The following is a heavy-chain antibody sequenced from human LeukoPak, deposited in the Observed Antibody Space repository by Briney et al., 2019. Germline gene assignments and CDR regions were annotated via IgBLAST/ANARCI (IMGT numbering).Heavy chain of an antibody. V-gene: IGHV3-23*01. CDR2: ISGSGGFT. D-gene: IGHD4-17*01. CDR3: ARSYGDGRLYYMDV. Sequence: AGGSLRLSCAASGFSFSSYGMSWVRQAPGKGLEWVSTISGSGGFTYYADSVKGRFTISRDNSKNTLYLQMNSLRAEDTAVYYCARSYGDGRLYYMDVWGKGTTVTVSS. J-gene: IGHJ6*03. CDR1: GFSFSSYG.